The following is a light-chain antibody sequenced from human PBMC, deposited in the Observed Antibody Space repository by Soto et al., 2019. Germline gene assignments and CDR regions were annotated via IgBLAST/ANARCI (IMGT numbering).Light chain of an antibody. V-gene: IGKV3-15*01. Sequence: EIVMTQSPATLSVSPGERATLSCRASQSVGSNLAWYQQKPGQAPRLLIYGASTRATGIPARFSGSGSGTEFTLTISSLQSEDFATYYCQQYNSYSYTFGQGTKLEIK. CDR3: QQYNSYSYT. CDR2: GAS. CDR1: QSVGSN. J-gene: IGKJ2*01.